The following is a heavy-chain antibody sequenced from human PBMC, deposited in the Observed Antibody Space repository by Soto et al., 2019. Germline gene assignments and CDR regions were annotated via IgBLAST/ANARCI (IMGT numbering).Heavy chain of an antibody. Sequence: PGGSLRLSCAASGFTFSGYAMHWVRQPPGKGLECVAVTSWDGNNKYYADSVKVRFTISRDNSKNTLYLQMNSLRAEDMAVYYCANVVVPAAMVNYYYGMDVWGQGTKVTSP. CDR1: GFTFSGYA. CDR3: ANVVVPAAMVNYYYGMDV. J-gene: IGHJ6*02. V-gene: IGHV3-30*04. D-gene: IGHD2-2*01. CDR2: TSWDGNNK.